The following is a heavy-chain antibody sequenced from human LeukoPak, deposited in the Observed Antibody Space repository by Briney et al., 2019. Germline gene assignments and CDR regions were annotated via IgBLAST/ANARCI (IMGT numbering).Heavy chain of an antibody. V-gene: IGHV4-59*08. Sequence: SETLSLTCTVSGGSIGSYYWSWIRQPPGKGLEWIGYIYYSGSTNYNPSLKSRVTISVDTSKNQFSLKLSSVTAADTAVYYCARVWGDIVVVPAAFDPWGQGTLVTVSS. J-gene: IGHJ5*02. CDR3: ARVWGDIVVVPAAFDP. D-gene: IGHD2-2*01. CDR2: IYYSGST. CDR1: GGSIGSYY.